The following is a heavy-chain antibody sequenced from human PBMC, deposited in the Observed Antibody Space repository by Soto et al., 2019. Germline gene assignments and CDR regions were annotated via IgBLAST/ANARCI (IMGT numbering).Heavy chain of an antibody. Sequence: QVQLVESGGGVVQPGRSLRLSCAASGFTFRTYGMHWVRQAPGKGLEWLAVISNNGINKYYADSVKGRFTISRDNSRDTIFLQKNNLRGEDKAIYYCAKVIRADSTSSNFFYYSGLDVWGQGTTVTVSS. CDR3: AKVIRADSTSSNFFYYSGLDV. CDR1: GFTFRTYG. D-gene: IGHD6-6*01. J-gene: IGHJ6*02. V-gene: IGHV3-30*18. CDR2: ISNNGINK.